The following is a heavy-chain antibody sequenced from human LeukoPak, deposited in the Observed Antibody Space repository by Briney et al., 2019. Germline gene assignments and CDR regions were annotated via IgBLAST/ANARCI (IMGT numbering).Heavy chain of an antibody. V-gene: IGHV4-34*01. J-gene: IGHJ4*02. CDR1: GGSFSGYY. CDR2: INHRGST. Sequence: SETLSLTCAVYGGSFSGYYWSWIRQPPGKGLEWIGEINHRGSTNYNPSLKSRVTISVDTSKNQFSLKLSSVTAADTAVYYCARVTRGSSVDYWGQGTLVTVSS. D-gene: IGHD1-26*01. CDR3: ARVTRGSSVDY.